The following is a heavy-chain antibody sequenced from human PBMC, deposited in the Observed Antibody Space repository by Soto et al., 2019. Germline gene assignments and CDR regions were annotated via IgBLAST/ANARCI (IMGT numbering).Heavy chain of an antibody. J-gene: IGHJ6*02. CDR2: INAGNGNT. CDR1: GYTFTSYA. Sequence: ASVKVSFKASGYTFTSYAMHWLRQAPGQRLEWMGWINAGNGNTKYSQKFQGRVTITRDTSASTAYMELSSLRSEDTAVYYCARTSSSSSSDRYYYYGMDVWGQGTTVTVSS. CDR3: ARTSSSSSSDRYYYYGMDV. V-gene: IGHV1-3*01. D-gene: IGHD6-6*01.